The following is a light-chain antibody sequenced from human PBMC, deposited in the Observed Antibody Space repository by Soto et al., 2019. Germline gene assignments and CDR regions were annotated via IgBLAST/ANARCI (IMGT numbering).Light chain of an antibody. Sequence: DIVLTQSPGTLSFSPGERATLSCRTSESVGSSLLAWYHQKPAQAPRLLIYAASSRATGISDRFSGSGSGTVFTPIINRLDPEDCAVYYCQHNGRSFGQGTRLEIK. V-gene: IGKV3-20*01. J-gene: IGKJ5*01. CDR3: QHNGRS. CDR1: ESVGSSL. CDR2: AAS.